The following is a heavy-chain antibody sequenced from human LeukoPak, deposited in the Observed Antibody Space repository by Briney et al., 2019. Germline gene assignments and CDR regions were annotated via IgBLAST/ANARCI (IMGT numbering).Heavy chain of an antibody. CDR2: ISYDGSNK. V-gene: IGHV3-30-3*01. Sequence: HPGGSLRLSCAASGFTFSSYAMHWVRQAPGKGLEWVAVISYDGSNKYYADSVKGRFTISRDISKNTLYLQMNSLRAEDTAVYYCARDIEPFLLLRWAFDYWGQGTLVTVSS. D-gene: IGHD3-22*01. CDR3: ARDIEPFLLLRWAFDY. J-gene: IGHJ4*02. CDR1: GFTFSSYA.